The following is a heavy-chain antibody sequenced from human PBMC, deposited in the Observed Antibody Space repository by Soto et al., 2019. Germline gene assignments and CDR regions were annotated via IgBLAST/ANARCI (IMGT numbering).Heavy chain of an antibody. J-gene: IGHJ4*02. D-gene: IGHD2-21*01. CDR2: IYPNGGST. CDR3: ARSRPQGDI. V-gene: IGHV1-46*01. Sequence: VXLVQXXAEVKKPGASVKVSCKASGYIXXXXXXXWLRQAPGQGLEWMAIIYPNGGSTNYAQKFQSRDSVXXDTSTTTVSMELNRLGSDDTAVYFCARSRPQGDIWGQGTLFTVSS. CDR1: GYIXXXXX.